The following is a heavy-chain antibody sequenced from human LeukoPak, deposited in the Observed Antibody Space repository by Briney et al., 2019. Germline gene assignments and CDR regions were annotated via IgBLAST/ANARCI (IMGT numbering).Heavy chain of an antibody. CDR2: IYYSGST. CDR3: ARLRYYYDSSGYYGEFDY. Sequence: SETLSLTCTVSGGSISSYYWSWIRQPPGTGLEWIGYIYYSGSTNYNPSLKSRVTISVDTSKNQFSLKLSSVTAADTAVYYCARLRYYYDSSGYYGEFDYWGQGTLVTVSS. D-gene: IGHD3-22*01. CDR1: GGSISSYY. J-gene: IGHJ4*02. V-gene: IGHV4-59*08.